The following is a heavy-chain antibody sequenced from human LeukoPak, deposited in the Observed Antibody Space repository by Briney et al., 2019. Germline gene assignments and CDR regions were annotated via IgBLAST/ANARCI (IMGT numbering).Heavy chain of an antibody. CDR3: AREYLRGYCMDV. CDR1: GFTVSSNY. D-gene: IGHD3-10*01. V-gene: IGHV3-48*03. Sequence: QPGGSLRLSCAASGFTVSSNYMSWVRQAPGKGLEWVSYISSSGSVIYYADSVKGRFTISRDNAKNSLYLQMNSLRSEDTAVYYCAREYLRGYCMDVWGKGTTVTISS. CDR2: ISSSGSVI. J-gene: IGHJ6*03.